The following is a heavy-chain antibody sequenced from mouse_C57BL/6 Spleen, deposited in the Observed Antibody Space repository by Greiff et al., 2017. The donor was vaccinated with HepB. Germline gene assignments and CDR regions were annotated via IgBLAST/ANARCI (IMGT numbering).Heavy chain of an antibody. J-gene: IGHJ4*01. V-gene: IGHV2-2*01. CDR2: IWSGGST. Sequence: QVQLQQSGPGLVQPSQSLSITCTVSGFSLTSYGVHWVRQSPGKGLEWLGVIWSGGSTDYNAAFISRLSISKDNSKSQVFFKMNSLQADDTAIYYCARKGVYYGSSNYAMDYWGQGTSVTVSS. CDR1: GFSLTSYG. D-gene: IGHD1-1*01. CDR3: ARKGVYYGSSNYAMDY.